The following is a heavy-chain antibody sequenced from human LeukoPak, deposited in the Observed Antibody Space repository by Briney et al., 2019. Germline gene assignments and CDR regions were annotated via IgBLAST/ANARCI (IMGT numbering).Heavy chain of an antibody. CDR3: ARGLAFDL. CDR2: ISGGSVTI. V-gene: IGHV3-48*02. CDR1: GFTFSSYG. Sequence: GGSLRLSCAASGFTFSSYGMHWVRQAPGKGLEWVSYISGGSVTIYYADSVKGRFTITRDNAENSLFLQMNSLRDEDTAVYYCARGLAFDLWGQGTVVSVSS. J-gene: IGHJ3*01. D-gene: IGHD3-16*01.